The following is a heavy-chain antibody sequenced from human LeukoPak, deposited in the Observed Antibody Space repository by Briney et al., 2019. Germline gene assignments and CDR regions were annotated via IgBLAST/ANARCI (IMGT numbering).Heavy chain of an antibody. V-gene: IGHV1-69*13. Sequence: SVKVSCKASGATFSSYAISLVRQAPGQGLEWMGGIIPIFGTANYAQKVQGRVTITADESTRTAYMELSSLRSEDTAVYYCARGAPLKRIIMVRGDANVFDIWGQGTMVTVSS. CDR2: IIPIFGTA. J-gene: IGHJ3*02. CDR1: GATFSSYA. CDR3: ARGAPLKRIIMVRGDANVFDI. D-gene: IGHD3-10*01.